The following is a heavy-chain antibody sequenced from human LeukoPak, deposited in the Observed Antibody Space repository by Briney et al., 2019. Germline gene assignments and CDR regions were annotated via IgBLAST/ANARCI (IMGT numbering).Heavy chain of an antibody. V-gene: IGHV4-30-4*01. Sequence: PSQTLSLTCTVSGGSISSGDYYWSWIRQPPGKGLEWIGYIYYSGSTYYNTSLKSRVTISVDTSKNQFSLKMSSVTAADTAVYYCARAGENCSGGSCYSELVYWGQGTLVTVSS. CDR2: IYYSGST. CDR1: GGSISSGDYY. CDR3: ARAGENCSGGSCYSELVY. D-gene: IGHD2-15*01. J-gene: IGHJ4*02.